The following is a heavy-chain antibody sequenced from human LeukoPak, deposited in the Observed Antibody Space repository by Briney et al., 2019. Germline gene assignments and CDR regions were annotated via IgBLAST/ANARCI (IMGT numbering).Heavy chain of an antibody. V-gene: IGHV4-59*12. CDR2: IYYSGST. CDR3: AREYSYGPRYYFDY. Sequence: TSETLSLTCTVSGGSISSYYWSWIRQPPGKGLEWIGYIYYSGSTNYNPSLKSRVTISVDTSKNQFSLKLSSVTAADTAVYYCAREYSYGPRYYFDYWGQGTLVTVSS. J-gene: IGHJ4*02. CDR1: GGSISSYY. D-gene: IGHD5-18*01.